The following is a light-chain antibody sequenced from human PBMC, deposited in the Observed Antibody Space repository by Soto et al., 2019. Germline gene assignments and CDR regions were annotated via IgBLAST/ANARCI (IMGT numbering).Light chain of an antibody. CDR1: QGNSNY. Sequence: DIQLTQSPSFLSASVGDRVTITCRASQGNSNYLAWYHQKPGKAPKLLIHTASTLQTGVPSRFSGSGSGTEFTLTISSLQPEDFATYYCQQRHSYPITFGQGTRLETK. J-gene: IGKJ5*01. CDR2: TAS. V-gene: IGKV1-9*01. CDR3: QQRHSYPIT.